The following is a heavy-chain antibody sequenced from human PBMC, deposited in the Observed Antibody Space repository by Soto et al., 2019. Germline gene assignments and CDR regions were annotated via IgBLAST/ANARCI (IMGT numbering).Heavy chain of an antibody. CDR3: ARSPGVFDY. D-gene: IGHD3-10*01. CDR1: GGPFSSLA. J-gene: IGHJ4*02. V-gene: IGHV1-69*06. Sequence: QVQLVQSGAEVKKPGSSVKVSCKASGGPFSSLAISWVRQAPGQGLEWMGGLVPVFGTANYAQKFQDRVTITADNSTSTSYMKLSSLRSEYTAVYYCARSPGVFDYWGQGTLVTVSS. CDR2: LVPVFGTA.